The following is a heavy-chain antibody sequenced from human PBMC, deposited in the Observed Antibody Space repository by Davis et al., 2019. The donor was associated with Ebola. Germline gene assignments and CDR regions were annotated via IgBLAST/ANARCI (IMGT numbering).Heavy chain of an antibody. Sequence: GESLKISCAASGFTLSDYYMSWIRQAPGKGLEWVSYISSSGSTIYYADSVKGRFTISRDNAKNSLYLQMNSLRDEDTAVYYCAREFEAAAGPGWFDPWDQGTLVTVSS. CDR1: GFTLSDYY. D-gene: IGHD6-13*01. CDR3: AREFEAAAGPGWFDP. CDR2: ISSSGSTI. J-gene: IGHJ5*02. V-gene: IGHV3-11*04.